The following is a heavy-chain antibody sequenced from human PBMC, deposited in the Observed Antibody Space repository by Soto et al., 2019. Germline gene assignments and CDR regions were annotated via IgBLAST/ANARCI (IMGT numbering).Heavy chain of an antibody. V-gene: IGHV3-48*02. CDR2: ISSSSSTI. CDR3: ASYYDSSGYYRVDY. CDR1: GFTFSSYS. J-gene: IGHJ4*02. D-gene: IGHD3-22*01. Sequence: GGSLRLSCAASGFTFSSYSMNWVRQAPGKGLEWVSYISSSSSTIYYADSVKGRFTISRDNAKNSLYLQMNSLRDEDTAVYYCASYYDSSGYYRVDYWGQGTLVTVSS.